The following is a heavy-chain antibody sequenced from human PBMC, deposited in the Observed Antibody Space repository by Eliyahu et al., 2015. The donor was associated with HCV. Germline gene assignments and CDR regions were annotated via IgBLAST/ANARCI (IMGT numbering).Heavy chain of an antibody. J-gene: IGHJ6*02. D-gene: IGHD1/OR15-1a*01. CDR2: IXPKLDLV. Sequence: QVQLVQSGADVKKPGSSQKVSCKASGGSFSNFDXSWVRQAPGQGLEWMGRIXPKLDLVNYAQKFQGRVTITADKSTTTVYLELSSLTPDDTAIYYCASLHGSGTKNDYNYYGLDVWGQGTTVIVSS. V-gene: IGHV1-69*04. CDR3: ASLHGSGTKNDYNYYGLDV. CDR1: GGSFSNFD.